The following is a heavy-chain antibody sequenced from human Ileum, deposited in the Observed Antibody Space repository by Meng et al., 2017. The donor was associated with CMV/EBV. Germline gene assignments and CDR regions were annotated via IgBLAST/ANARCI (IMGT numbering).Heavy chain of an antibody. CDR1: GYTFTGYY. Sequence: QVQLVQSGAEVKKPGASVKVSCKASGYTFTGYYMHWVRQAPGQGLEWMQWINPNSGGTNYAQKFQGWVTMTRDTSITAYMELSGLKSDDTAIYYCARDNWGSDYWGQGTLVTVSS. CDR3: ARDNWGSDY. D-gene: IGHD7-27*01. V-gene: IGHV1-2*04. J-gene: IGHJ4*02. CDR2: INPNSGGT.